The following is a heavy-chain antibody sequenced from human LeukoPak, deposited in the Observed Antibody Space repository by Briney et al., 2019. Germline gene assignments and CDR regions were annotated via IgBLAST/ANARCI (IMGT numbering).Heavy chain of an antibody. V-gene: IGHV1-2*02. D-gene: IGHD5-12*01. CDR3: ARSPGGYDDFDY. CDR1: GYTFTGYY. J-gene: IGHJ4*02. CDR2: INPNSGDT. Sequence: ASVRVSCKASGYTFTGYYIHWVRQAPGQGLEWMGWINPNSGDTNYAQKFQGRVTITRDTSISTAYMELSRLRSDDTAVYYCARSPGGYDDFDYWGQGTLVTVSS.